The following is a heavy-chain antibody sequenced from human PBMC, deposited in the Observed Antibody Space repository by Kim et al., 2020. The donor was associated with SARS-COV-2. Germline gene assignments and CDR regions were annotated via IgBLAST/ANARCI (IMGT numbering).Heavy chain of an antibody. CDR2: IYYSGST. V-gene: IGHV4-59*08. CDR3: ARRPPSYYYDSSSTFDI. J-gene: IGHJ3*02. CDR1: GGSISSYY. Sequence: SETLSLTCTVSGGSISSYYWSWIRQPPGKGLEWIGYIYYSGSTNYNPSLKSRVTISVDTSKNQFSLKLSSVTAADTAVYYCARRPPSYYYDSSSTFDIWGQGTMVTVSS. D-gene: IGHD3-22*01.